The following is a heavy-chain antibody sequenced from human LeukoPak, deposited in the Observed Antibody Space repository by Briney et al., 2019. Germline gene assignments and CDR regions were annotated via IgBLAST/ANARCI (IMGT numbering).Heavy chain of an antibody. J-gene: IGHJ3*02. D-gene: IGHD4-17*01. CDR2: IYHSGST. CDR1: GGSISSGGYS. Sequence: TLSLTCAVSGGSISSGGYSWSWIRQPPGKGLEGIGYIYHSGSTYYNPSLKSRVTISVDRSKNQFSLKLSSVTAADTAVYYCARAGDYGDYDDAFDIWGQGTMVAVSS. CDR3: ARAGDYGDYDDAFDI. V-gene: IGHV4-30-2*01.